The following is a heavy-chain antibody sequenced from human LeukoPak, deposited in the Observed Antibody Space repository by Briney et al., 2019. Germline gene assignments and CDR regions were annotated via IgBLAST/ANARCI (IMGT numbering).Heavy chain of an antibody. V-gene: IGHV1-46*01. CDR3: ARDQEGFDY. CDR2: IYPRDGST. J-gene: IGHJ4*02. CDR1: GYTFTGYY. Sequence: GALVKVSCKASGYTFTGYYIHWVRQAPGQGLEWMGMIYPRDGSTSYAQKFQGRVTVTRDTSTSTVHMELSGLRSEDTAVYYCARDQEGFDYWGQGTLVTVSS.